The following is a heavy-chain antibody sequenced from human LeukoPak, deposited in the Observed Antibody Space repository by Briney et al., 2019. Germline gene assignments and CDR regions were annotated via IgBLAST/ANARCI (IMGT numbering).Heavy chain of an antibody. V-gene: IGHV3-23*01. CDR1: GFTFSSYA. CDR3: ARAASYGTRRYYYYYYMDV. CDR2: ISGSGGST. Sequence: PGGSLRLSCAASGFTFSSYAMNWVRQTPGKGLQWVSTISGSGGSTYYADSVKGRFTISRDNSKNTLYLQMNSLRAEDTAVYYCARAASYGTRRYYYYYYMDVWGKGTTVTVSS. D-gene: IGHD5-18*01. J-gene: IGHJ6*03.